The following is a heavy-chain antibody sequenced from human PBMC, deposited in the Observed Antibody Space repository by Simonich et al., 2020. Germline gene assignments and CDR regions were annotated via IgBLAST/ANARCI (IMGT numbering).Heavy chain of an antibody. J-gene: IGHJ4*02. V-gene: IGHV3-21*01. CDR1: GFTFSSYS. Sequence: EVQLVESGGGLVKPGGSLRLSCAASGFTFSSYSMNWVRQAPGKGLEWGSSISSSSSYIYYADSVKGRFTISRDNAKNSLYLQMNSLRAEETAVYYCARDVDTAMVFDYWGQGTLVTVSS. CDR2: ISSSSSYI. D-gene: IGHD5-18*01. CDR3: ARDVDTAMVFDY.